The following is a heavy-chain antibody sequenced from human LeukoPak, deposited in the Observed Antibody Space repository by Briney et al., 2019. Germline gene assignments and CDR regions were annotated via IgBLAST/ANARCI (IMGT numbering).Heavy chain of an antibody. CDR3: ARHLSGVTGYTYGRGIDY. CDR1: GFTFSSYS. D-gene: IGHD5-18*01. CDR2: IKQDGSEK. Sequence: GGSLRLSCAASGFTFSSYSMNWVRQAPGKGLEWVANIKQDGSEKYYVDSVKGRFTISRDNAKKSLYLQVNSLRAEDTAVYYCARHLSGVTGYTYGRGIDYWGQGTLVTVSS. V-gene: IGHV3-7*01. J-gene: IGHJ4*02.